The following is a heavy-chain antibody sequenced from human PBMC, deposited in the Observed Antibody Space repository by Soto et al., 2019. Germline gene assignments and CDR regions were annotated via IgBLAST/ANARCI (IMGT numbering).Heavy chain of an antibody. CDR1: GGSISSSNW. Sequence: QVQLQESGPGLVKPSGTLSLSCAVSGGSISSSNWWSWVRQPPGKGLEWIGEIYHSGSTNYNPSLQSRLTLSVDQSKTQFALELSAVSAAGRALYYCATWGYCDFWSGYPIWGQGTLVTVSS. CDR2: IYHSGST. J-gene: IGHJ4*02. CDR3: ATWGYCDFWSGYPI. D-gene: IGHD3-3*01. V-gene: IGHV4-4*02.